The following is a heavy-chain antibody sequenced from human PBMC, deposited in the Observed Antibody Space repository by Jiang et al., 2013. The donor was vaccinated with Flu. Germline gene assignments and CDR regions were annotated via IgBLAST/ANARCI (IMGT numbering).Heavy chain of an antibody. J-gene: IGHJ4*02. CDR2: IYYSGST. CDR1: GGSISSSSYY. V-gene: IGHV4-39*01. D-gene: IGHD3-22*01. Sequence: LLKPSETLSLTCTVSGGSISSSSYYWGWIRQPPGKGLEWIGSIYYSGSTYYNPSLKSRVTISVDTSKNQFSLKLSSVTAADTAVYYCARRGYYYDSSGYFSDWGQGTLVTVSS. CDR3: ARRGYYYDSSGYFSD.